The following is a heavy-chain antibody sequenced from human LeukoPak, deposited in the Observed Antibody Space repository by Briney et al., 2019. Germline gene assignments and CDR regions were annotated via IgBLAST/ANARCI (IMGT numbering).Heavy chain of an antibody. V-gene: IGHV3-15*01. D-gene: IGHD2-15*01. CDR1: GFTFSIYS. J-gene: IGHJ3*02. CDR3: TTAPRGYCSGGSCSYAFDI. CDR2: IKSKSDGGTA. Sequence: GGSLRLSCAASGFTFSIYSMNWVRQAPGKGLEWVGRIKSKSDGGTADYAAPVKGRFTISRDDSKNTLYLQMNSLKTEDTAVYYCTTAPRGYCSGGSCSYAFDIWGQGTMVTVSS.